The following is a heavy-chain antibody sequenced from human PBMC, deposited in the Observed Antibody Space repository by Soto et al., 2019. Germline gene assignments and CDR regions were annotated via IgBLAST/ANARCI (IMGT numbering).Heavy chain of an antibody. D-gene: IGHD3-3*01. Sequence: VKVSCKASGYTFTSYDINWVRQATGQGLEWMGWMNPNSGNTGYAQKFQGRVTMTRNTSISTAYMELSSLRSEDTAVYYCARGRYYDFWSGYYTRGIGAHDAFDIWGQGTMVTVSS. J-gene: IGHJ3*02. CDR1: GYTFTSYD. CDR3: ARGRYYDFWSGYYTRGIGAHDAFDI. V-gene: IGHV1-8*01. CDR2: MNPNSGNT.